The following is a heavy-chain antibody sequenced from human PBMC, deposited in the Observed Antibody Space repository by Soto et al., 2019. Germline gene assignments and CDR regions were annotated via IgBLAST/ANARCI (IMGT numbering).Heavy chain of an antibody. J-gene: IGHJ4*02. CDR3: ANSDDYGDYYFDY. CDR2: ISGSGGST. CDR1: GFTFSSYA. Sequence: EVQLLESGGGLVQPGGSLRLSCAASGFTFSSYAMSWVRQAPGKGLERVSAISGSGGSTYYADTVKGRFTISRDNSKNTLYLQMNSLRAEDTAVYYCANSDDYGDYYFDYWGQGTLVTVSS. V-gene: IGHV3-23*01. D-gene: IGHD4-17*01.